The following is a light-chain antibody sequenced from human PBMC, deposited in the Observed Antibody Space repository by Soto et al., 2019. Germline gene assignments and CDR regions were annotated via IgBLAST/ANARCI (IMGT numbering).Light chain of an antibody. Sequence: EIVMTESPATLSVSPGERATLSCRASQSVSSNLAWYQQKPGQAPRLLIYGASTRATGIPARFTGCGSGTEFTLTISSLQSEDFAISYCQQYNNWPLTFGPQTKVDIK. J-gene: IGKJ3*01. CDR1: QSVSSN. V-gene: IGKV3-15*01. CDR3: QQYNNWPLT. CDR2: GAS.